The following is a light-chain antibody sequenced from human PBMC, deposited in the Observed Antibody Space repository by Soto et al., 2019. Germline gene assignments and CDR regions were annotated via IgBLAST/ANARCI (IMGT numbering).Light chain of an antibody. V-gene: IGLV2-14*01. CDR2: DVS. CDR3: SSYTVSSTVI. CDR1: SSDVGGYNY. Sequence: QSALTQPASVSGSPGQSITISCTGTSSDVGGYNYVSWYQQHPGKAPKLMIYDVSNRPSGVSNRFSGSRSRNTASLIISGLQTEDEADYYWSSYTVSSTVIFGGGTKLTVL. J-gene: IGLJ2*01.